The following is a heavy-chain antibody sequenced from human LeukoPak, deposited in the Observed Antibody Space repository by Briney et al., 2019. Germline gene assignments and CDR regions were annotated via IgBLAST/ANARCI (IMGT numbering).Heavy chain of an antibody. V-gene: IGHV3-7*01. CDR2: IKQDGSEK. J-gene: IGHJ5*02. CDR1: GFTFSSRDW. CDR3: ARGRNGMFDP. D-gene: IGHD1-14*01. Sequence: GGSLRLSCVASGFTFSSRDWMTWVRQAPGKGLEWAANIKQDGSEKNYVDSVKGRFTISRDNAKNSLYLQMNSLRAEDTAVYYCARGRNGMFDPWGQGTLVTVSS.